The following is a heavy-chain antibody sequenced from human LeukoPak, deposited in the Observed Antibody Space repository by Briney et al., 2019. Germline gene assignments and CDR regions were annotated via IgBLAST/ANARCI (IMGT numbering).Heavy chain of an antibody. Sequence: PSETLSLTCAVYGGSFSGYYWSWIRQPPGKGLEWIGEINHSGSTNYNPSLKSRVTISVDTSKNQFSLKLSSVTAADTAVYYCARLQRWLQWGYFDYWGQGTLVTVSS. D-gene: IGHD5-24*01. J-gene: IGHJ4*02. CDR3: ARLQRWLQWGYFDY. CDR1: GGSFSGYY. V-gene: IGHV4-34*01. CDR2: INHSGST.